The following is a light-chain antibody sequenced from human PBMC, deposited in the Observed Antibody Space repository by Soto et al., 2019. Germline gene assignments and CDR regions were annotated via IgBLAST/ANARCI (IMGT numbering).Light chain of an antibody. Sequence: EIVLTQSPGTLSLSPGERATLSCRASQSVSSSYLAWYQQKPGQAPRLLIYGASSRATGIPDRFSGSGSGTDFTLTTSRLEPEDFAVYYCQQYGSSRWTFGQGTTVEIK. CDR3: QQYGSSRWT. CDR2: GAS. V-gene: IGKV3-20*01. J-gene: IGKJ1*01. CDR1: QSVSSSY.